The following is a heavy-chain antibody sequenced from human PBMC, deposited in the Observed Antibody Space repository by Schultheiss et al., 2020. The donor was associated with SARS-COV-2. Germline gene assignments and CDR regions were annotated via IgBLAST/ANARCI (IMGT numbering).Heavy chain of an antibody. CDR1: GFSLSTSGVG. D-gene: IGHD3-22*01. CDR3: ARILGSSGYFGWFDP. Sequence: SGPTLVKPTQTLTLTCTFSGFSLSTSGVGVGWIRQPPGKALEWLAHIFSNDEKSYSTSLKSRLTISKDTSKSQVVLTMTNMDPVDTATYYCARILGSSGYFGWFDPWGQGTLVTVSS. CDR2: IFSNDEK. J-gene: IGHJ5*02. V-gene: IGHV2-26*01.